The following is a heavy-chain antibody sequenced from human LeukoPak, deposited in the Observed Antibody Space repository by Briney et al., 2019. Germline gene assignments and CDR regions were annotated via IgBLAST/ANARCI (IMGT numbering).Heavy chain of an antibody. Sequence: PGGSLTLSCAASGFTFRSYSMNWVRQAPGKGLEWVSSISSSSDHKYYADSVKGRFTVSRDNAKNSLYLQMNSLRAEDTAVYYCARDRSYGPMSDYWGQGTLVTVSS. D-gene: IGHD5-18*01. J-gene: IGHJ4*02. CDR2: ISSSSDHK. V-gene: IGHV3-21*01. CDR3: ARDRSYGPMSDY. CDR1: GFTFRSYS.